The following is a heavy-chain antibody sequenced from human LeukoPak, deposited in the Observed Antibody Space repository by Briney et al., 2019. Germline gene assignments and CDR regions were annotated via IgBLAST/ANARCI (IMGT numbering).Heavy chain of an antibody. CDR2: INPNSGGT. Sequence: ASVKVSCKASGYTFTGYYMHWVRQAPGQGLEWMGWINPNSGGTNYAQKFQGRVTMTRDTSISTAYMELSRLRSDDTAVSYCARSGRDTDYYYYGMDVWGQGTTVTVSS. CDR1: GYTFTGYY. J-gene: IGHJ6*02. V-gene: IGHV1-2*02. CDR3: ARSGRDTDYYYYGMDV. D-gene: IGHD5-18*01.